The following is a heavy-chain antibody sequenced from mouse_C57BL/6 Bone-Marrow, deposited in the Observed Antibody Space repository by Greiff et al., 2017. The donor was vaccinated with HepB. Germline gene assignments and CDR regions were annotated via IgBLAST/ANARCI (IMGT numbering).Heavy chain of an antibody. CDR2: IHPNSGST. Sequence: VQLQQPGAELVKPGASVKLSCKASGYTFTSYWMHWVKQRPGQGLEWIGMIHPNSGSTNYNEKFKSKATLTVVKSSSTAYMQLSSLTSEDSAVYYCASYGYRFAYWGQGTLVTVSA. V-gene: IGHV1-64*01. J-gene: IGHJ3*01. CDR1: GYTFTSYW. CDR3: ASYGYRFAY. D-gene: IGHD2-2*01.